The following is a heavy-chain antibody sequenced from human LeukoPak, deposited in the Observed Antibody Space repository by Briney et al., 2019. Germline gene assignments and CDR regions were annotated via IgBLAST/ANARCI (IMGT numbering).Heavy chain of an antibody. J-gene: IGHJ5*02. Sequence: PSETLSLTCAVYGGSFSGYYWSWIRQPPGKGPEWIGEINHSGSTNYNPSLKSRVTISVDTSKNQFSLKLSSVTAADTAVYYCARDRGRGKSWFDPWGQGTLVTVSS. CDR2: INHSGST. D-gene: IGHD3-16*01. V-gene: IGHV4-34*01. CDR1: GGSFSGYY. CDR3: ARDRGRGKSWFDP.